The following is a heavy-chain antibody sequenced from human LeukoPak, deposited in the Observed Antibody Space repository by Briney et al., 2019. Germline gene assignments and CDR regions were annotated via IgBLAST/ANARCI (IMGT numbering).Heavy chain of an antibody. CDR1: GFTFSSYW. D-gene: IGHD2-15*01. CDR2: IKQDGSEK. V-gene: IGHV3-7*01. CDR3: ARWDCSGGSCSTPLDY. Sequence: GGSLRLSCAASGFTFSSYWMNWVRQAPGKGLEWVANIKQDGSEKYYVDSVKGRFTISRDNAKNSLSLQMNSLRAADTAVYYCARWDCSGGSCSTPLDYWGQGTLVTVSS. J-gene: IGHJ4*02.